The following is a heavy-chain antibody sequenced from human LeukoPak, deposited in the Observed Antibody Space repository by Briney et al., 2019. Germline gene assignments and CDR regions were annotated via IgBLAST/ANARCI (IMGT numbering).Heavy chain of an antibody. CDR3: ARGRSGPPSHIAASGTYYYYGMDV. V-gene: IGHV4-34*01. CDR1: GGSFSGYY. D-gene: IGHD6-13*01. Sequence: SETLSLTCAVYGGSFSGYYWSWIRQPPGKGLEWIGEINHSGSTNYNPSLKSRVTISVDTSKNQFSLRLSSVTAADTAVYYCARGRSGPPSHIAASGTYYYYGMDVWGQGTTVTVSS. J-gene: IGHJ6*02. CDR2: INHSGST.